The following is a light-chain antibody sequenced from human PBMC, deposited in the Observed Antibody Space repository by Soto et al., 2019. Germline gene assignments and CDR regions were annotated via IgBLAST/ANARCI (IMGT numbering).Light chain of an antibody. J-gene: IGLJ1*01. CDR2: EVN. CDR1: SSDVAGYNY. CDR3: SSYTRSSTSCV. V-gene: IGLV2-14*01. Sequence: QSALTQPASVSGSPGQSIIISCNGTSSDVAGYNYVSWYQQHPGKAPKLMIYEVNNRPSGVSNRFSGSKSGNTASLTISGLQAEDEADYFCSSYTRSSTSCVFGTGTKLTVL.